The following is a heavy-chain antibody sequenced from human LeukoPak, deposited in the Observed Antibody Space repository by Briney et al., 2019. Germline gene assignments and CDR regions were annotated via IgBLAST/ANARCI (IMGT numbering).Heavy chain of an antibody. CDR2: ISGSGGST. J-gene: IGHJ5*02. V-gene: IGHV3-23*01. CDR1: GFTFSSYA. Sequence: GGSLRLSCAASGFTFSSYAMSCVRQAPGKGLEWVSAISGSGGSTYYANSVKGRFTISRDNSKNTLYLQMNSLRAEDTAVYYCAKDLTSVAGTNWFDPWGQGTLVTVSS. CDR3: AKDLTSVAGTNWFDP. D-gene: IGHD6-19*01.